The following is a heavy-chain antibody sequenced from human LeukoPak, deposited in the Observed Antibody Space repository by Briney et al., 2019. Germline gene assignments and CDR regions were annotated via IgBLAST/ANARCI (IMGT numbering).Heavy chain of an antibody. J-gene: IGHJ4*02. Sequence: PGGSLRLSCAASGFTFSSCAMHWVRQAPGKGLEWVAVISYDGSNKYYADSVKGRFTISRDNSKNTLYLQMNSLRAEDTAVYYCARGATIFDTRDFDYWGQGTLVTVSS. CDR3: ARGATIFDTRDFDY. CDR2: ISYDGSNK. D-gene: IGHD3-3*01. CDR1: GFTFSSCA. V-gene: IGHV3-30-3*01.